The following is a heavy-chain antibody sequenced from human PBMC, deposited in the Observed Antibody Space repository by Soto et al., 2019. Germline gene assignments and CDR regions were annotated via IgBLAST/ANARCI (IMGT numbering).Heavy chain of an antibody. CDR2: ISWNSGSI. CDR1: GFTFDDYA. D-gene: IGHD3-10*01. J-gene: IGHJ4*02. V-gene: IGHV3-9*01. CDR3: AKVSEEGTI. Sequence: EVPLVESGGGLVQPGRSLRLSCAASGFTFDDYAMHWVRQAPGKGLEWVSGISWNSGSIGYADSVKGRFTISRDNAKNSLYLQMNSLRAEDTALYYCAKVSEEGTIWGQGTLVTVSS.